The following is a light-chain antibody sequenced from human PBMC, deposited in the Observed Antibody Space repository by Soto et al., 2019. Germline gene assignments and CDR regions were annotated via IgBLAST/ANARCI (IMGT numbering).Light chain of an antibody. CDR1: QSVSSN. Sequence: IVMTQSPATLSVSPGERVTISCRASQSVSSNLAWYQQKPGQAPRLLIYGASTRATDIPARFSGSGSGTEFTLTISSLQSEYFVIYYCQHYNNWPPSITFGQGTRLEIK. CDR3: QHYNNWPPSIT. J-gene: IGKJ5*01. CDR2: GAS. V-gene: IGKV3-15*01.